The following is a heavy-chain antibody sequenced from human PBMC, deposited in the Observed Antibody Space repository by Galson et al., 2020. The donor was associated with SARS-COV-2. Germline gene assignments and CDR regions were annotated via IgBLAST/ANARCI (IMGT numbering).Heavy chain of an antibody. CDR1: GLNFRDNY. V-gene: IGHV3-11*04. CDR2: FSRSGISI. D-gene: IGHD5-12*01. CDR3: ARALHGYNFFDL. J-gene: IGHJ2*01. Sequence: NSGGSLRLSCAASGLNFRDNYMSWIRQAPGKGLEWLAFFSRSGISIYYASSVEGRFTISRDSAKNSLSLQMNSLRVEDTAVYYCARALHGYNFFDLWCRGTLVTVSS.